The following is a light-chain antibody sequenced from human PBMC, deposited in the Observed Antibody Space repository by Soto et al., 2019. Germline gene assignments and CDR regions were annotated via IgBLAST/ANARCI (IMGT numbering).Light chain of an antibody. Sequence: DVVMTQSPLSLPVTLGQPASMSCRASQSLVHSDGNTYLSWFQQRPGQSPRRLTYKVSNRDSGVPDRFSGCGSGTDFTLKISRVEAEDVGVYYCMQGTHWPYTFGQGTKLEIK. CDR2: KVS. CDR3: MQGTHWPYT. V-gene: IGKV2-30*02. CDR1: QSLVHSDGNTY. J-gene: IGKJ2*01.